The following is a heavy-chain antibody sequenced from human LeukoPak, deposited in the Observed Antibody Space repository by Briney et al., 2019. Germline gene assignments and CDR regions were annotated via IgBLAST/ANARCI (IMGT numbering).Heavy chain of an antibody. CDR1: GGSISGPNW. CDR3: ARNGAFAVEY. Sequence: SETLSLTCAVSGGSISGPNWWSWVRQPPGEGLEWIGEFHHSGGTNYNPSLKSRVTISIDKSNNQFSLKLTSVTAADTAVYYCARNGAFAVEYWGRGSLVTVSS. V-gene: IGHV4-4*02. D-gene: IGHD1-1*01. J-gene: IGHJ4*02. CDR2: FHHSGGT.